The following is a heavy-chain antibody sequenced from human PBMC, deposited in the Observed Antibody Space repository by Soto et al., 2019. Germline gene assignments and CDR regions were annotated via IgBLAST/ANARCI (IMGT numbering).Heavy chain of an antibody. D-gene: IGHD2-15*01. Sequence: QVQLVESGGGLVKPGGSLRLSCAASGFYFSDFYMSWIRQAPGRGLEWVSYISTGGSTMYYADSVKGRFTISRDNAKKSLYLQMNSLRAEDTAVYYCARDIGYCSGGSCSRVGACAIWGQGTMVTVSS. CDR3: ARDIGYCSGGSCSRVGACAI. CDR1: GFYFSDFY. J-gene: IGHJ3*02. V-gene: IGHV3-11*01. CDR2: ISTGGSTM.